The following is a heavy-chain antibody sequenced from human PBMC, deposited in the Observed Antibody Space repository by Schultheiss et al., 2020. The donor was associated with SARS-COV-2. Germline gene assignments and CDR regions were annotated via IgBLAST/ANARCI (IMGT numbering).Heavy chain of an antibody. CDR1: GYTFTSYY. CDR3: ARDGARYCSSTSCYTGWFDP. Sequence: ASVKVSCKASGYTFTSYYMHWVRQAPGQGLEWMGIINPSGGSTSYAQKFQGRVTMTRDTSTSTVYMELRSLRSDDTAVYYCARDGARYCSSTSCYTGWFDPWGQGTLVTVSS. D-gene: IGHD2-2*02. V-gene: IGHV1-46*01. J-gene: IGHJ5*02. CDR2: INPSGGST.